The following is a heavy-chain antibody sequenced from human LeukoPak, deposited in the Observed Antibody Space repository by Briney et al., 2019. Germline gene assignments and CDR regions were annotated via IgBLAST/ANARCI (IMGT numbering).Heavy chain of an antibody. CDR1: GGSFSGYY. D-gene: IGHD6-13*01. Sequence: SETLSLTCAVYGGSFSGYYWSWLRQPPGKGLEWIGEINHSGSTNYNPSLKSRVTISVDTSKNQFSLKLSSVTAADTAVYYCARDLVRGQPDYWGQGTLVTVSS. J-gene: IGHJ4*02. V-gene: IGHV4-34*01. CDR3: ARDLVRGQPDY. CDR2: INHSGST.